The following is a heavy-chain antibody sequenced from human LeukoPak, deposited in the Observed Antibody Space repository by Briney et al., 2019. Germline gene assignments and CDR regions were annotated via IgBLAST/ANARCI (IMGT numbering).Heavy chain of an antibody. J-gene: IGHJ4*02. CDR2: ISGSGGST. CDR1: GFTFSSYA. D-gene: IGHD3-10*01. V-gene: IGHV3-23*01. Sequence: GGSLRLSCAASGFTFSSYAMSWVRQAPGKGPEWVSAISGSGGSTYYADSVKGRFTISRDNSKNTLYLQMNSLRAEDTAVYYCAKDRWFGELRGDYFDYWGQGTLVTVSS. CDR3: AKDRWFGELRGDYFDY.